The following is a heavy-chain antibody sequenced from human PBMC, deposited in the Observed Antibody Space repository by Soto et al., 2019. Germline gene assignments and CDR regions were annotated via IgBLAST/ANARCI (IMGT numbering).Heavy chain of an antibody. Sequence: EVQLLEFGGGLVQPGGSLRLSCAASGFTFRNHAMTWVRQAPGQGLQYVSSITNTGDNTFYADSVKGRFTISRDNSKNTLYLQMNSLTAEDTAVYYCVKCVLDRGAESWGQGTLVTVSS. CDR1: GFTFRNHA. J-gene: IGHJ5*02. CDR3: VKCVLDRGAES. V-gene: IGHV3-23*01. CDR2: ITNTGDNT. D-gene: IGHD3-10*01.